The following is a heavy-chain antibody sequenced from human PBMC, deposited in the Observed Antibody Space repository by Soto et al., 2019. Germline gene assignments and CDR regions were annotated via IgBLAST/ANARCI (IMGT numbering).Heavy chain of an antibody. CDR3: ARDLVTMIVVVIAAVTDYGMDV. J-gene: IGHJ6*02. Sequence: PGGSLRLSCAASGFTFSSYSMNWVRQAPGKGLEWVSSISSSSSYIYYADSVKGRFTISRDNAKNSLYLQMNSLRAEDTAVYYCARDLVTMIVVVIAAVTDYGMDVWGQGTTVTVSS. CDR2: ISSSSSYI. CDR1: GFTFSSYS. D-gene: IGHD3-22*01. V-gene: IGHV3-21*01.